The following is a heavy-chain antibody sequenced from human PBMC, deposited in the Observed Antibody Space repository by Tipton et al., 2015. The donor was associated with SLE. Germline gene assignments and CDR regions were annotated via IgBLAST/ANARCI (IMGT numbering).Heavy chain of an antibody. CDR1: GGSFSGYY. D-gene: IGHD3-3*01. V-gene: IGHV4-34*01. CDR2: INHSGST. Sequence: TLSLTCAVYGGSFSGYYWSWIRQPPGKGLEWIGEINHSGSTNYNPPLKSRVTISVDTSKNQFSLKLSSVTAADTAVYYCARLPLRPPFDYWGQGTLVTVSS. CDR3: ARLPLRPPFDY. J-gene: IGHJ4*02.